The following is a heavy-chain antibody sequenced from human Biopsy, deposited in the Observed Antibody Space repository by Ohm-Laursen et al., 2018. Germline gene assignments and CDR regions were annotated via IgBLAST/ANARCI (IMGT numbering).Heavy chain of an antibody. CDR2: NIPILGTG. CDR3: AAKLTGYFHH. D-gene: IGHD3-9*01. Sequence: SVKVSCKAPRGTFSNYGVNWVRQAPGQGLEWLGGNIPILGTGNYAQKFQDRVTVAADTSTSTATMELRSLRSDDTAVYYCAAKLTGYFHHWGQGTLVIVSS. CDR1: RGTFSNYG. J-gene: IGHJ1*01. V-gene: IGHV1-69*06.